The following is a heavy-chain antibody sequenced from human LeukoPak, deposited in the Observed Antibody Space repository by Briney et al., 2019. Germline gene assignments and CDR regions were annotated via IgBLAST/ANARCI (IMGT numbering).Heavy chain of an antibody. CDR1: GFTFSSYG. Sequence: PGGSLRLSCAASGFTFSSYGMHWVRQAPGKGLEWVAFIRYDGSNKYYADSVKGRFTISRDNSKNTLYLQMNSLRAEDTAVYYCARDLGSSGYEGFDYWGQGTLVTVSS. CDR3: ARDLGSSGYEGFDY. V-gene: IGHV3-30*02. D-gene: IGHD3-22*01. J-gene: IGHJ4*02. CDR2: IRYDGSNK.